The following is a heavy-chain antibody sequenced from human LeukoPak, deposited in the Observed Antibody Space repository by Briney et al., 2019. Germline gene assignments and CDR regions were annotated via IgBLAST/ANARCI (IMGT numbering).Heavy chain of an antibody. D-gene: IGHD5-18*01. J-gene: IGHJ6*04. CDR1: GFTFSRYW. CDR3: ARVYTALDV. Sequence: GGSLRLSCAASGFTFSRYWMSWVRQAPGKGLEWVANINQDGSEKYYVDSVKGRFTISRDSAKKSLYLQMNSLRAEDTAVYYCARVYTALDVWGKGTTVTISS. CDR2: INQDGSEK. V-gene: IGHV3-7*01.